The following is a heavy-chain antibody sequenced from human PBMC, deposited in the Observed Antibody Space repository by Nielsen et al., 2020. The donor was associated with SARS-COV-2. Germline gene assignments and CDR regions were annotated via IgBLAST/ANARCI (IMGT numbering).Heavy chain of an antibody. J-gene: IGHJ5*02. V-gene: IGHV4-59*13. CDR3: ARRIGGWFDP. Sequence: SETLSLTCTVSGGSISPYYWNWIRQPPGKGLERIGYIYYSGSTNYNPSLKSRVTISVHTSKNQFSLKLSSVTAADTAVYYCARRIGGWFDPWGQGTLVTVSS. D-gene: IGHD1-26*01. CDR1: GGSISPYY. CDR2: IYYSGST.